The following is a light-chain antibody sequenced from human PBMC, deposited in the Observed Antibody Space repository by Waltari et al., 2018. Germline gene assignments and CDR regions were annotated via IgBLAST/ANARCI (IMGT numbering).Light chain of an antibody. Sequence: IVMTKSPDSLAVSLGERATIKCKSGKNILYSANSNNYLAWYQQKPGQPPKLLIYCASSRETGVPDRFSGSGSGTEFTLTISSLQAEDLAVYYCQQHYSSPYTFGQGTKLEI. V-gene: IGKV4-1*01. CDR3: QQHYSSPYT. CDR1: KNILYSANSNNY. CDR2: CAS. J-gene: IGKJ2*01.